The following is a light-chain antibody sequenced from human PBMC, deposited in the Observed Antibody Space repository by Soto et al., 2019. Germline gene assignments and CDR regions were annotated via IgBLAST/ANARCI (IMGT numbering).Light chain of an antibody. CDR1: QSISNW. CDR2: KAS. Sequence: DIQMTQSPSTLSASVGDRFIITFRASQSISNWLAWYQQKPGKAPKLLIYKASSLESGVPSRFSGSGSGTEFTLTISSLQPDDFATYYCQQYNSYPETFGQGTKVDIK. CDR3: QQYNSYPET. J-gene: IGKJ1*01. V-gene: IGKV1-5*03.